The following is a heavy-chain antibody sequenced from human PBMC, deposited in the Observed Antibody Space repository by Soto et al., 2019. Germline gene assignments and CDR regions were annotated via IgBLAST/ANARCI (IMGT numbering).Heavy chain of an antibody. J-gene: IGHJ4*02. CDR3: ARALSGYGVFDY. Sequence: QVQLQESGPGLVKPSQTLSLTCTVSGGSISSGGYYWSWIRQHPGKGLEWIGYIYYSGSTSYNPSLKSPVTITLDTAKNQLSLKLSSVTAADTAVYYCARALSGYGVFDYWGQGTLVTVSS. D-gene: IGHD5-12*01. CDR2: IYYSGST. CDR1: GGSISSGGYY. V-gene: IGHV4-31*01.